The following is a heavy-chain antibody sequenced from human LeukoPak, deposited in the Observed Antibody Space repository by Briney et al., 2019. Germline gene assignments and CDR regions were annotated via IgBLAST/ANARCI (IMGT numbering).Heavy chain of an antibody. CDR2: ISWNSGSI. CDR3: AKDISYVNIVVVHYGMDV. Sequence: GGSLRLSCAASGFTFDDYAMHWVRQAPGKGLEWVSGISWNSGSIGYADSVKGRFTISRDNAKNSLYLQMNSPRAEDTALYYCAKDISYVNIVVVHYGMDVWGQGTTVTVSS. CDR1: GFTFDDYA. J-gene: IGHJ6*02. V-gene: IGHV3-9*01. D-gene: IGHD2-2*01.